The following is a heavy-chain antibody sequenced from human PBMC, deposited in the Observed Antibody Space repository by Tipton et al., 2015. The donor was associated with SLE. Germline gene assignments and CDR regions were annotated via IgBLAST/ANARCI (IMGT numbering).Heavy chain of an antibody. CDR2: ISAYNGNT. J-gene: IGHJ4*02. D-gene: IGHD6-13*01. V-gene: IGHV1-18*01. Sequence: QSGAEVKKPGASVKVSCKASGYTFTSYGISWVRQAPGQGLEWMGWISAYNGNTSYAQKFQGRVTMTRDTSTSTVYMELRSLRSDDTAVYYCARWGFYSSSWYLFDYWGQGTLVTVSS. CDR1: GYTFTSYG. CDR3: ARWGFYSSSWYLFDY.